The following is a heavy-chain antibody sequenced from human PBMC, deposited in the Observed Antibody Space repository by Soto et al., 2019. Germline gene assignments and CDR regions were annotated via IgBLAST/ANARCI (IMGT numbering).Heavy chain of an antibody. J-gene: IGHJ3*02. CDR2: IIPILGIA. CDR1: GGTFSSYA. D-gene: IGHD6-6*01. CDR3: ARSGQLVENDAFDI. Sequence: GASVKVSCKASGGTFSSYAISWVRQAPGQGLEWMGRIIPILGIANYAQKFQGRVTITADKSTSTAYMELSSLRPEDTAVYYCARSGQLVENDAFDIWGQGTMVTVSS. V-gene: IGHV1-69*04.